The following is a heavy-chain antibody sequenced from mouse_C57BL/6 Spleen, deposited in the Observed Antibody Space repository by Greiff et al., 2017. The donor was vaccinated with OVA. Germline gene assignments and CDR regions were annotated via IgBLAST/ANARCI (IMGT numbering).Heavy chain of an antibody. CDR2: INPGSGGT. Sequence: QVQLQQSGAELVRPGTSVKVSCKASGYAFTNYLIEWVKQRPGQGLEWIGVINPGSGGTNYNEKFKGKATLTADTSSSTAYMQLSSLTSEDSAVYFCARRLLYYAMDYWGQGTSVTVSS. CDR3: ARRLLYYAMDY. J-gene: IGHJ4*01. D-gene: IGHD2-10*01. V-gene: IGHV1-54*01. CDR1: GYAFTNYL.